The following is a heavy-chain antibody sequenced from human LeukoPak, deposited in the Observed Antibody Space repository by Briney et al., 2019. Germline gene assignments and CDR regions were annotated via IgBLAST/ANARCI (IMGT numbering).Heavy chain of an antibody. D-gene: IGHD6-19*01. CDR2: ISAYNGNT. Sequence: ASVKVSCKASGYTFTSYGISWVRQAPGQGLEWMGWISAYNGNTNYAQKLQGRVTMTTDTSTSTAYMELRSLRSGDTAVYYCARGIAVAALSPNEDFDYWGQGTLVTVSS. J-gene: IGHJ4*02. V-gene: IGHV1-18*01. CDR3: ARGIAVAALSPNEDFDY. CDR1: GYTFTSYG.